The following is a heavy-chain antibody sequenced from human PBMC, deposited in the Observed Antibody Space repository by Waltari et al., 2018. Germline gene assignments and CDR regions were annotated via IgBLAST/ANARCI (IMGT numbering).Heavy chain of an antibody. Sequence: QLQLQESGPGLVKPSETLSLTCTVSGGSISSSSYYWGWIRQPPGKGLEWIGSIYYSGSTYYNPSLKSRVTITLATSKNQFSLKLRSVTAADTAVYYCARRAWCLAREDYFDYWGQGTLVTVSS. CDR3: ARRAWCLAREDYFDY. CDR1: GGSISSSSYY. J-gene: IGHJ4*02. D-gene: IGHD2-21*01. CDR2: IYYSGST. V-gene: IGHV4-39*01.